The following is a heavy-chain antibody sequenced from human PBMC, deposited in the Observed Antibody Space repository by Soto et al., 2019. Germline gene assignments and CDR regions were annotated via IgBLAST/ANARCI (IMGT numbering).Heavy chain of an antibody. CDR3: AKDHYDSSAPPLFDY. Sequence: EVQLLESGGGLVQPGGSLRLSCAASGFTFSSYAMSWVRQAPGKGLEWVSAISGSGGSTYYADSVKGRFTISRDNSKNTLYLQMNSLRAEYTAVYYCAKDHYDSSAPPLFDYWGQGTLVTVSS. J-gene: IGHJ4*02. CDR1: GFTFSSYA. V-gene: IGHV3-23*01. CDR2: ISGSGGST. D-gene: IGHD3-22*01.